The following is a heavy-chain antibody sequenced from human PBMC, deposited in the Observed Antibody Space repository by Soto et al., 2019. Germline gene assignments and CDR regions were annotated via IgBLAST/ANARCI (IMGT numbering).Heavy chain of an antibody. V-gene: IGHV3-30-3*01. CDR3: AREASVGIAVPNAGDAFDI. Sequence: GGSLRLSCAASGFTFSSYAMHWVRQAPGKWLEWVAVISYDGSNKYYADSVKGRFTISRDNSKNTLYLQMNSLRAEDTAVYYCAREASVGIAVPNAGDAFDIWGQGXMVTV. J-gene: IGHJ3*02. CDR1: GFTFSSYA. CDR2: ISYDGSNK. D-gene: IGHD6-19*01.